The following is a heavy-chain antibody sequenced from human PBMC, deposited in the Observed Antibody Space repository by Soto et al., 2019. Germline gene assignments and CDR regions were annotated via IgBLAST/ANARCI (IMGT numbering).Heavy chain of an antibody. CDR3: ARHGHSYGGGYFDY. CDR2: IYSGGSA. J-gene: IGHJ4*02. V-gene: IGHV3-66*04. CDR1: GFTVSSNY. Sequence: EVQLVESGGGLVQPGGSLRLSCAASGFTVSSNYMSWVRQAPGKGLEWVSVIYSGGSAYYADSVKGRFTISRDNSKNTLYLQMNSLRAEDTAVYYCARHGHSYGGGYFDYWGQGPLVTVSS. D-gene: IGHD5-18*01.